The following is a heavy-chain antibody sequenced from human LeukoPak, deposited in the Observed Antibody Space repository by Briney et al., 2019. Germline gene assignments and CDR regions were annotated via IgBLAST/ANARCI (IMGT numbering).Heavy chain of an antibody. J-gene: IGHJ4*02. CDR2: ISYDGSNK. V-gene: IGHV3-30*18. CDR1: GFTFSRYG. CDR3: AKLGTTSVTTGY. Sequence: GGSLRLSCVASGFTFSRYGMHWVRQAPGKGPEWVAVISYDGSNKYYADSVKGRFTISRDNSKNTLYLQMNSLRGEDTAVYFCAKLGTTSVTTGYWGQGTLVTVSS. D-gene: IGHD4-17*01.